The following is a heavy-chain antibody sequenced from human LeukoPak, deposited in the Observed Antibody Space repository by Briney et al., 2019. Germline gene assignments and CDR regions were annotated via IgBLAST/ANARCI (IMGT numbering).Heavy chain of an antibody. Sequence: GGSLRLSCAASGFTVSSNYMSWVRQAPGQRLEWGSVIYSAGSTYYADSVKGRLTISRDNSKNPLYLQMNSLRAEDTAVYYCARPFGGYYDRSGLYYWGQGTLVTVSS. D-gene: IGHD3-22*01. J-gene: IGHJ4*02. CDR2: IYSAGST. V-gene: IGHV3-53*01. CDR1: GFTVSSNY. CDR3: ARPFGGYYDRSGLYY.